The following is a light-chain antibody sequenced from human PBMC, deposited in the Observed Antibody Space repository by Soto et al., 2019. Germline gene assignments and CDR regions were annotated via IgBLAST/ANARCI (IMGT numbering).Light chain of an antibody. CDR2: EVS. CDR3: NSYTSSSTGV. Sequence: QSALTQPASVSGSPGQSITISCTGTSSDVGGYNYVSWYQQHQGKAPKLMIYEVSNRPSGVSNRFSGSKSGNTASLTISGLQAEDEADYYCNSYTSSSTGVFGGGTKLTVL. CDR1: SSDVGGYNY. V-gene: IGLV2-14*01. J-gene: IGLJ3*02.